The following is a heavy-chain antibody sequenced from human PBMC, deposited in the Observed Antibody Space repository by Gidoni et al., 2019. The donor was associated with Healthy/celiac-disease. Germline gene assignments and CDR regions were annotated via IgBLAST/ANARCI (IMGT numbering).Heavy chain of an antibody. CDR1: GGSIRSSSYY. D-gene: IGHD6-13*01. V-gene: IGHV4-39*01. CDR2: IYYSGSN. J-gene: IGHJ4*02. CDR3: ASHHYAPYSRYYFDY. Sequence: QLQLQESGPGLVKPSETLSLTCTVSGGSIRSSSYYWGWIRQPPGKVLEWIGSIYYSGSNFYNPSLKSRVTISVDTSKNQFSLKLSSVTAADTAVYYCASHHYAPYSRYYFDYWGQGTLVTVSS.